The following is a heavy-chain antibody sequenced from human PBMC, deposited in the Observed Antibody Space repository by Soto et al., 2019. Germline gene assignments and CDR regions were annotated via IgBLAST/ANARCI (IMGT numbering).Heavy chain of an antibody. V-gene: IGHV3-30-3*01. CDR1: GFTFSSYA. CDR3: ATIGGGWLPPLLPPLVY. D-gene: IGHD5-12*01. Sequence: GGSLRLSCAASGFTFSSYAMHWVRQAPGKGLEWVAVISYDGSNKYYADSVKGRFTISRDNSKNTLYLQMNSLRAEDTAVYYCATIGGGWLPPLLPPLVYWGQGTLVTVSS. CDR2: ISYDGSNK. J-gene: IGHJ4*02.